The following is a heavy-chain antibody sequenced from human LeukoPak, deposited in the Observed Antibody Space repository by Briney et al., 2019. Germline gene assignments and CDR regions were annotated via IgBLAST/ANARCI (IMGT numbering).Heavy chain of an antibody. V-gene: IGHV4-34*01. CDR3: ARNDPGALDY. J-gene: IGHJ4*02. CDR2: INHSGST. D-gene: IGHD1-26*01. CDR1: GGSFSGYY. Sequence: PSETLSLTCAVYGGSFSGYYWSWIRQPPGKGLEWIGEINHSGSTNYNPSLKSRVTISVDTSKNQFSLKLSSVTAADTAVYYCARNDPGALDYWGQGTLVTVSS.